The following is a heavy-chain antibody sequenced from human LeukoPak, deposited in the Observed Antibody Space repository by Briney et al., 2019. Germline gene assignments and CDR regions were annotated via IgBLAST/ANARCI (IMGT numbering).Heavy chain of an antibody. CDR2: IYYSGST. D-gene: IGHD3-10*01. V-gene: IGHV4-39*07. CDR1: GGSISSSSYY. CDR3: ARVEVRVAGLVNWYFDL. Sequence: PSETLSLTCTVSGGSISSSSYYWGWIRQPPGKGLEWIGSIYYSGSTYYNPSLKSRVTISVDTSKNQFSLKLSSVTAADTAVYYCARVEVRVAGLVNWYFDLWGRGTLVTVSS. J-gene: IGHJ2*01.